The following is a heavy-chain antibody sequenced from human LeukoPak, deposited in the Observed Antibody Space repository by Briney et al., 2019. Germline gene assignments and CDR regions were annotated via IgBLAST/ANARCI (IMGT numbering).Heavy chain of an antibody. V-gene: IGHV3-21*01. D-gene: IGHD4-17*01. CDR3: ARAGGSTVSHSDY. Sequence: GGSLRLSCAASGFTFSSYSMNWIRQAPGKGLEWVSSISSSTSYIYYADSVKGRFTISKDNAKNSLYLQMNSLRAEDTAVYYCARAGGSTVSHSDYXGQXTLVTVSS. CDR1: GFTFSSYS. CDR2: ISSSTSYI. J-gene: IGHJ4*02.